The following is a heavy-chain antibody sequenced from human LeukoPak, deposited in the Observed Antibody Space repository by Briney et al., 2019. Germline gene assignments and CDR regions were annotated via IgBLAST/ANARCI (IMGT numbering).Heavy chain of an antibody. CDR2: IKQDRSEK. J-gene: IGHJ3*02. CDR3: AREFYGDYNDAFDI. Sequence: PGGSLRLSCAASGFTFSSYWMSCGRQAPGKGLEWVANIKQDRSEKYYVDSVKGRFTISRDNAKNSLYLQLNSLRAEDTAVYYCAREFYGDYNDAFDIWGQGTMVTVSS. D-gene: IGHD4-17*01. CDR1: GFTFSSYW. V-gene: IGHV3-7*01.